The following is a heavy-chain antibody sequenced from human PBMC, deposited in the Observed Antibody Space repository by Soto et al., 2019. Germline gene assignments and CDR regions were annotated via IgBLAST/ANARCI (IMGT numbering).Heavy chain of an antibody. D-gene: IGHD3-22*01. V-gene: IGHV4-34*01. Sequence: ASETLSLTCAVYGGSFSGYYWSWIRQPPGKGLEWIGEINHSGSTNYNPSLKSRVTISVDTSKNQFSLKLSSVTAADTAVYYCARGDLYARGSGYFDYWGQGTLVTVSS. J-gene: IGHJ4*02. CDR2: INHSGST. CDR1: GGSFSGYY. CDR3: ARGDLYARGSGYFDY.